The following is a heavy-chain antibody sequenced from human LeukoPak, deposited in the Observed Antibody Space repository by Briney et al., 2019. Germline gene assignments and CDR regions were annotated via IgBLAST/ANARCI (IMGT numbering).Heavy chain of an antibody. CDR1: GGSISSGYSY. V-gene: IGHV4-61*09. CDR2: IYTSGKI. CDR3: ARVTGYVMEDYFDY. Sequence: SQTLSLTCTVSGGSISSGYSYWTWVRQPAGKGLEWMGHIYTSGKIDYNPSLESRVTISVDTSKNQFSLRLSSVTAADTAVYYCARVTGYVMEDYFDYWGQGTLVTVSS. D-gene: IGHD6-13*01. J-gene: IGHJ4*02.